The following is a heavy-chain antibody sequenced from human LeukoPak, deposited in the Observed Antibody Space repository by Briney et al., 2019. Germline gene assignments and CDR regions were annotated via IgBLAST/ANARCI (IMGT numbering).Heavy chain of an antibody. Sequence: GGSLRLSCAASGFTFSSYSMNWVRQAPGKGLEWVSSISSSSSYIYYADSVKGRFSISRDNAKNSLYLQMNSLRAEDTAVYYCARAIAAAGTDYWGQGTLVTVSS. J-gene: IGHJ4*02. CDR3: ARAIAAAGTDY. CDR2: ISSSSSYI. D-gene: IGHD6-13*01. CDR1: GFTFSSYS. V-gene: IGHV3-21*01.